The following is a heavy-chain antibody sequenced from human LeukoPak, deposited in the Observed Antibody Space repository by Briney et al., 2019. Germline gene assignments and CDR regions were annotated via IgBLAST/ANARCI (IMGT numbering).Heavy chain of an antibody. CDR3: AKVWGVKYGGNPLGY. CDR2: ISYDGSNK. V-gene: IGHV3-30*18. D-gene: IGHD4-23*01. Sequence: PGGSLRLSCTASGFTFSSYGMHWVRQAPGKGLEWVAVISYDGSNKYYADSVKGRFTISRDNSKNTLYLQMNSLRAEDTAVYYCAKVWGVKYGGNPLGYWGQGTLVTVSS. J-gene: IGHJ4*02. CDR1: GFTFSSYG.